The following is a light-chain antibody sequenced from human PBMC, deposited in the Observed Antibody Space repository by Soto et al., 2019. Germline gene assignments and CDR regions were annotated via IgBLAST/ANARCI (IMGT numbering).Light chain of an antibody. CDR2: EDN. J-gene: IGLJ1*01. V-gene: IGLV6-57*04. CDR3: QSYDISILYV. CDR1: SGSIASNY. Sequence: NFMLTQPHSVSESPGKTVTISCTRSSGSIASNYVQWYQQRPGSAPTTVIYEDNQRPSGVPDRFSGSIDSSSNSASLTISGLKTEDEADYYCQSYDISILYVFGTRTKVTVL.